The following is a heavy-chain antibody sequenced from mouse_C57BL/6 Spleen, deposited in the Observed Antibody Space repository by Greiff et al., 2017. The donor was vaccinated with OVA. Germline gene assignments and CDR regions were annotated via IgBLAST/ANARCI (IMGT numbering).Heavy chain of an antibody. J-gene: IGHJ4*01. Sequence: QVQLKESGAELVRPGASVTLSCKASGYTFTDYEMHWVKQTPVHGLEWIGAIDPETGGTAYNQKFKGKAILTADKSSSTAYMELRSLTSEDSAVYYCTRSKRGDAMDYWGQGTSVTVSS. CDR3: TRSKRGDAMDY. CDR1: GYTFTDYE. CDR2: IDPETGGT. V-gene: IGHV1-15*01.